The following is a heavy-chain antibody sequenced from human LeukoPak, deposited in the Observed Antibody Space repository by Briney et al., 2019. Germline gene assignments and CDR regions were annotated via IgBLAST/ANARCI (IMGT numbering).Heavy chain of an antibody. J-gene: IGHJ6*03. CDR3: ARDLLPSGYSGSYFYYYYYMDV. CDR2: ISAYNGNT. V-gene: IGHV1-18*01. D-gene: IGHD1-26*01. Sequence: ASVKVSCKASGGTFSSYTISWVRQAPGQGLEWMGWISAYNGNTNYAQKLQGRVTMTTDTSTSTAYMELRSLRSDDTAVYYCARDLLPSGYSGSYFYYYYYMDVWGKGTTVTVSS. CDR1: GGTFSSYT.